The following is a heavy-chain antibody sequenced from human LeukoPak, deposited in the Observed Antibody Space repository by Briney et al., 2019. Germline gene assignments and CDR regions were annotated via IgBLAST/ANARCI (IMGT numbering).Heavy chain of an antibody. CDR3: AGGDTANVLGY. D-gene: IGHD5-18*01. CDR1: GGSISSSSYY. CDR2: IYYSGST. Sequence: SETLSLTCTVSGGSISSSSYYWGWIRQPPGKGLEWIGSIYYSGSTYYNPSLKSRVTISVDTSKNQFSLKLSSVTAADTAVYYCAGGDTANVLGYWGQGTLVTVSS. J-gene: IGHJ4*02. V-gene: IGHV4-39*07.